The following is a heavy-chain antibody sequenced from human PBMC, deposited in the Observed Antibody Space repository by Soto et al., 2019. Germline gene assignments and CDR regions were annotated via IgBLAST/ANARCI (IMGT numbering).Heavy chain of an antibody. CDR3: TRPHSSGRINTDY. Sequence: GGSLRLSCAASGFTFSGSAMHWVRQASGKGLEWVGRIRSKANSYATAYAASVKGRFTISRDDSKNTAYLQMNSLKTEDTAVYYCTRPHSSGRINTDYWGQGTLVTVSS. D-gene: IGHD6-19*01. CDR1: GFTFSGSA. CDR2: IRSKANSYAT. J-gene: IGHJ4*02. V-gene: IGHV3-73*01.